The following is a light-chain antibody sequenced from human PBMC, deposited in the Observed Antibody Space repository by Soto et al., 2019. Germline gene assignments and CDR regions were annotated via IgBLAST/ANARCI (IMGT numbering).Light chain of an antibody. V-gene: IGLV1-51*01. CDR3: ETWDTSLSAVV. Sequence: QSVLTQPPSVSAAPGQKVTISCSGSSSNIGNNYVAWYQQLPGTAPKLLIYYNNKRPSGIPDRFSGSKSGTSATLGITGLQTGDEADYYCETWDTSLSAVVFGGGTKLTVL. J-gene: IGLJ2*01. CDR1: SSNIGNNY. CDR2: YNN.